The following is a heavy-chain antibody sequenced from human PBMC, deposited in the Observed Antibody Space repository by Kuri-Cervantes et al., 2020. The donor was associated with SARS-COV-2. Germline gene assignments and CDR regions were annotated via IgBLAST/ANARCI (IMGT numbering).Heavy chain of an antibody. CDR3: AKDRVSVLDS. Sequence: GGSLRLSCAASGFTFSSYAMSWVRQAPGKGLEWVSAISGSGGSTYYADSVKGRFTISRDNSRNTLYLQMRSLRTEDTAFYYCAKDRVSVLDSWGQGTLVTVSS. D-gene: IGHD5/OR15-5a*01. V-gene: IGHV3-23*01. CDR1: GFTFSSYA. CDR2: ISGSGGST. J-gene: IGHJ4*02.